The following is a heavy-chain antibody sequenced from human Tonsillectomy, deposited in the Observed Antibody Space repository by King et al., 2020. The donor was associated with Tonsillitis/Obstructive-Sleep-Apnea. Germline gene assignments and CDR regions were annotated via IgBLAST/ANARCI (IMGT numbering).Heavy chain of an antibody. Sequence: VQLQQWGAGLLKPSGTLSLTCAVYGGSFSGYYWSWIRQPPGKGLEWIGEINHSGSTNYNPSLKSRVTISVDTSKNQFSLDLSSVTAADTAVYYCARDYTSSPYYSYYMDVWGKGTPVTVSS. J-gene: IGHJ6*03. CDR1: GGSFSGYY. D-gene: IGHD6-6*01. CDR3: ARDYTSSPYYSYYMDV. CDR2: INHSGST. V-gene: IGHV4-34*01.